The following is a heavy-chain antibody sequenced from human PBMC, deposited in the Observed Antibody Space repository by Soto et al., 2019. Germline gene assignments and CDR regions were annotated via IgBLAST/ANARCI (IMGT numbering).Heavy chain of an antibody. V-gene: IGHV3-30-3*01. Sequence: QVQLVESGGGVVQPGRSLRLSCAASGFTFSNYAMHWVRQAPGKGLEWVAVISYDGSNKFYADSVKGRFTLSRDNSKNTMYLRMNSLRAEDTAVYYCARGGNIEVVPVAIYYYYGMDVWGQGTTVSVSS. J-gene: IGHJ6*02. CDR3: ARGGNIEVVPVAIYYYYGMDV. D-gene: IGHD2-2*01. CDR1: GFTFSNYA. CDR2: ISYDGSNK.